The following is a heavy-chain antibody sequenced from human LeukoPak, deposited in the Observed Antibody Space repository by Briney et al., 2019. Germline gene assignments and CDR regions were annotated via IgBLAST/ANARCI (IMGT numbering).Heavy chain of an antibody. D-gene: IGHD3-22*01. V-gene: IGHV3-33*08. CDR1: GFTVSSNY. CDR2: IWYDGSNK. CDR3: ARAYYYDSTTFDY. J-gene: IGHJ4*02. Sequence: GGSLRLSCAASGFTVSSNYMSWVRQAPGKGLEWVAVIWYDGSNKYYADSVKGRSTISRDNSKNTLYLQMNSLRAEDTAVYYCARAYYYDSTTFDYWGQGTLVTVSS.